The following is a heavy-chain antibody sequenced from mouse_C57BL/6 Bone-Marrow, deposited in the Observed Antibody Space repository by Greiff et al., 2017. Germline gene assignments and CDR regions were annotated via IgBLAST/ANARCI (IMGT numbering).Heavy chain of an antibody. J-gene: IGHJ2*01. CDR1: GYTFTSYW. Sequence: EVQRVESGTVLARPGASVKMSCKTSGYTFTSYWMHWVKQRPGQGLEWIGAIYPGNSDTSYNQKFKGKDKLTAVTSASTAYMELSSLTNEDSAVYYCTKSWLDYWGQGTTLTVSS. CDR3: TKSWLDY. D-gene: IGHD2-2*01. V-gene: IGHV1-5*01. CDR2: IYPGNSDT.